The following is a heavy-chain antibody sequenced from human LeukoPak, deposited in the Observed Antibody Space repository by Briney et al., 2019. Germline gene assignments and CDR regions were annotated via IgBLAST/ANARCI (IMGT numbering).Heavy chain of an antibody. CDR3: ARHRTTVVTPDWFDP. CDR2: IYYSGST. V-gene: IGHV4-39*01. D-gene: IGHD4-23*01. CDR1: GGSISSSSCY. J-gene: IGHJ5*02. Sequence: SETLSLTCTVSGGSISSSSCYWGWIRQPPGKGLEWIGSIYYSGSTYYNPSLKSRVTISVDTSKNQFSLKLSSVTAADTAVYYCARHRTTVVTPDWFDPWGQGTLVTVSS.